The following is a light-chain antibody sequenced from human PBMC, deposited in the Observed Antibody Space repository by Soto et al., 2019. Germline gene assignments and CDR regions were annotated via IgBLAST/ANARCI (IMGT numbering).Light chain of an antibody. J-gene: IGKJ5*01. CDR3: QQYGASPR. Sequence: EIVLTQSPDTLSLSPGERATLSCRASQSVSSNYLAWYQHKPGQAPRLLIYVASSRATGIPDRFSGSGSGTDFTLTINRLEPEDFAVYFCQQYGASPRFGQGTRLEIK. CDR1: QSVSSNY. CDR2: VAS. V-gene: IGKV3-20*01.